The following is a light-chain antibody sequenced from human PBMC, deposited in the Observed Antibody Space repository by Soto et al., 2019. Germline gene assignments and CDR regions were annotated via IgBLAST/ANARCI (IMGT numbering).Light chain of an antibody. Sequence: DIQLTQSPSSLSASVGDRVTITCQASQDISNHLNWYQQKPGKAPNLLIYDASDLETGVPSRVSGGGSGTFFSFTIHSLQPEDIATYYCQKHDGVPRFGPGTKVEI. J-gene: IGKJ3*01. CDR3: QKHDGVPR. CDR2: DAS. CDR1: QDISNH. V-gene: IGKV1-33*01.